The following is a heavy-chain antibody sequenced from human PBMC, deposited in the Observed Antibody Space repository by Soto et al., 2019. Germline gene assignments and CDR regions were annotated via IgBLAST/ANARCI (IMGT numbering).Heavy chain of an antibody. V-gene: IGHV3-30*18. CDR1: GFSFSRYG. Sequence: PGGSLRLSCAASGFSFSRYGIHWVRQAPGKGLEWVAVISYDGSNKYYADSVKGRFTISRDNSRSTVYLQMNSLRGDDTVVYHCAKDYMATNSLHYYGMDVWGQGTTVTVSS. CDR3: AKDYMATNSLHYYGMDV. CDR2: ISYDGSNK. J-gene: IGHJ6*02. D-gene: IGHD3-10*01.